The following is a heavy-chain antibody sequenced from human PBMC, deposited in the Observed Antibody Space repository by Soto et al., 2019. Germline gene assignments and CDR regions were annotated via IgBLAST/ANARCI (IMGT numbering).Heavy chain of an antibody. CDR3: AKDSGSSGRRDNWVDP. CDR2: ISYDGSNK. V-gene: IGHV3-30*18. Sequence: QVQLVESGGGVVQPGRSLRLSCAASGFTFSSYGMHWVRQAPGKGLEWVAVISYDGSNKYYADSVKGRFTISRDNSKNTLYLQMNSLRAEDTAVYYCAKDSGSSGRRDNWVDPWGQGTLVTVSS. CDR1: GFTFSSYG. D-gene: IGHD6-19*01. J-gene: IGHJ5*02.